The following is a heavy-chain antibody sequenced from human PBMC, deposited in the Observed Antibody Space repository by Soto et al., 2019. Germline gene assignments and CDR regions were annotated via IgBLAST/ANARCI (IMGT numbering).Heavy chain of an antibody. CDR3: ARGPGIVVVPAAINNWFDP. J-gene: IGHJ5*02. D-gene: IGHD2-2*02. V-gene: IGHV4-31*03. CDR1: GGSISSGGYY. Sequence: SETLSLTCTVSGGSISSGGYYWSWIRQHPGKGLEWIGYIYYSGSTYYNPSLKSRVTISVDTSKNQFSLKLSSVTAADTAVYYCARGPGIVVVPAAINNWFDPWGQGTLVTVSS. CDR2: IYYSGST.